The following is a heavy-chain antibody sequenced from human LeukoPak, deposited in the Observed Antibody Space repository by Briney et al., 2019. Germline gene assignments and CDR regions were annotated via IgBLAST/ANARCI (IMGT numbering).Heavy chain of an antibody. CDR3: AREWQGGVAAAGTRIEGDY. J-gene: IGHJ4*02. Sequence: GGSLRFSCAGSGFSVSGYWMTWVRQAPGKGLEWAANIKQDGSEKHYVDSVKGRFTISRDNAENSLFLQMNSLRVEDTAVYYCAREWQGGVAAAGTRIEGDYWGQGTLVAVSS. CDR2: IKQDGSEK. V-gene: IGHV3-7*01. CDR1: GFSVSGYW. D-gene: IGHD6-13*01.